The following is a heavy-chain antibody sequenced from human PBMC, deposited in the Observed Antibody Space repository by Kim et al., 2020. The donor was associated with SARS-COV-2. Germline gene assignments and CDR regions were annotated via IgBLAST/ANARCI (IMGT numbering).Heavy chain of an antibody. V-gene: IGHV3-74*01. CDR3: TRGNIGYSFDY. CDR1: GFTFSNFW. D-gene: IGHD5-18*01. J-gene: IGHJ4*02. CDR2: INADGSST. Sequence: GGSLRLSCEASGFTFSNFWMHWVRQTPGRGLVWVSQINADGSSTLYADSVKGRFSISRDNTDNTLYLQMDSLRADDTAVYFCTRGNIGYSFDYWGQGTLVSVSS.